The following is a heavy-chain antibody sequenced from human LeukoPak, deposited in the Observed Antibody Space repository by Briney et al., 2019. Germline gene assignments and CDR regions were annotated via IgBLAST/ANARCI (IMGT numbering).Heavy chain of an antibody. CDR1: GFTFSDHY. CDR2: SRDEANSDTT. D-gene: IGHD1-26*01. Sequence: GGSLRRSCVASGFTFSDHYMDWVRQAPGKGLEWVGRSRDEANSDTTEYAASVKGRFTISRDDSKNSLYLQMNSLKTEDTAVYYCARGNGGSYYWWFDPWGQGTLVTVSS. V-gene: IGHV3-72*01. J-gene: IGHJ5*02. CDR3: ARGNGGSYYWWFDP.